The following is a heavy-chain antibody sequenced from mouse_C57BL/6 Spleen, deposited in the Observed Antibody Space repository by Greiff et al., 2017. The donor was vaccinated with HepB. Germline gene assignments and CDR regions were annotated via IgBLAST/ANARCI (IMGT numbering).Heavy chain of an antibody. CDR2: IDPSDSYT. CDR3: ARSRAY. V-gene: IGHV1-69*01. J-gene: IGHJ3*01. CDR1: GYTFTGYW. Sequence: QVQLQQPGAELVMPGASVKLSCKASGYTFTGYWMHWVKQRPGQGLEWIGEIDPSDSYTNYNQKFKGKSTLTVDKSSSTAYMQLSSLTSEDSAVYYCARSRAYWGQGTLVTVSA.